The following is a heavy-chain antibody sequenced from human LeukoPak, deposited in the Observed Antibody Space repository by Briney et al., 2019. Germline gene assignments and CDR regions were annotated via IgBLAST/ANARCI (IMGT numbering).Heavy chain of an antibody. D-gene: IGHD4-17*01. CDR3: ANGYPPMTAVTLPFDC. V-gene: IGHV3-30*18. J-gene: IGHJ4*02. Sequence: GGSLRLSCAASGFTFSSYGIHWVRQAPGKGLEWVGLISYDGTTKYYADSVKGRFTIFRDNSKNTLFLQMNSLRPEDTAVYYCANGYPPMTAVTLPFDCWGQGTLVTLSS. CDR1: GFTFSSYG. CDR2: ISYDGTTK.